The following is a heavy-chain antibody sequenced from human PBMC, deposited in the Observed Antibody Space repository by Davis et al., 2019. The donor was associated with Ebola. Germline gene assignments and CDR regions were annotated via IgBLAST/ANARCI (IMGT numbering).Heavy chain of an antibody. CDR2: INFNTGSP. CDR1: GYSFTTYA. V-gene: IGHV7-4-1*02. CDR3: ARSSYSWYFSGMDV. J-gene: IGHJ6*04. D-gene: IGHD6-13*01. Sequence: ASVKVSCKASGYSFTTYAINWVRQAPGQGLQWMGWINFNTGSPTYAQGFTGRFVISFDTSVSTAYLQLSSLKAEDSAIYYCARSSYSWYFSGMDVWGKGTTVTVSS.